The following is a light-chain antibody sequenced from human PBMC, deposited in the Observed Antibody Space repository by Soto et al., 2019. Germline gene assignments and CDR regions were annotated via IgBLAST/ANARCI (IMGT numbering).Light chain of an antibody. CDR3: TSYATGSAYV. Sequence: QSALTQPPSVSGSPGQSVTISCTGTSSDVGGYNRVSWYQQPPGKAPKLLIYDVSNRPSGGSTRFSGSKSGNTASLTISGLQAEDEADYYCTSYATGSAYVFGPGPMLTVL. CDR2: DVS. J-gene: IGLJ1*01. CDR1: SSDVGGYNR. V-gene: IGLV2-18*02.